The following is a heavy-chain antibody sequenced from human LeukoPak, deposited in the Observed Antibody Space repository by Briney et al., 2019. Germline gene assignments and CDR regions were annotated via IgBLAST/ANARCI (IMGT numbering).Heavy chain of an antibody. CDR1: GGSISSYY. CDR3: ARHKGRMAAAGFDY. Sequence: SETLSLTCTVSGGSISSYYWSWTRQPPGKGLEWIGYIYYSGSTNYNPSLKSRVTVSVDTSKNQFSLKLSSVTAADTAVYYCARHKGRMAAAGFDYWGQGTLVTVSS. CDR2: IYYSGST. D-gene: IGHD6-13*01. J-gene: IGHJ4*02. V-gene: IGHV4-59*08.